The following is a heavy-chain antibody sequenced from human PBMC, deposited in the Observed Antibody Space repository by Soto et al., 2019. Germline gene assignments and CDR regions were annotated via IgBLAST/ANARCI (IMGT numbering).Heavy chain of an antibody. V-gene: IGHV4-31*03. CDR3: ARELSSSGPDYYYGMDV. J-gene: IGHJ6*02. CDR2: IYYSGST. D-gene: IGHD6-6*01. CDR1: GGSISSGGYY. Sequence: SETLSLTCTVSGGSISSGGYYWSWIRQHPWKGLEWIGYIYYSGSTYYNPSLKSRVTISVDTSKNQFSLKLSSVTAADTAVYYCARELSSSGPDYYYGMDVWGQGXTVTVYS.